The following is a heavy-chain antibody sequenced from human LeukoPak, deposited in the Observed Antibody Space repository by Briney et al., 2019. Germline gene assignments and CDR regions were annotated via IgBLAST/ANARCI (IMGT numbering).Heavy chain of an antibody. J-gene: IGHJ4*02. CDR3: ARDPERGLRWSHFDY. CDR1: GGSFSGYY. CDR2: INHSGST. V-gene: IGHV4-34*01. Sequence: SETLSLTCAVYGGSFSGYYWSWIRQPPGKGLEWIGEINHSGSTNYNPSLKSRVTISVDTSKNQFSLKLSSVTAADTAVYYCARDPERGLRWSHFDYWGQGTLVTVSS. D-gene: IGHD4-23*01.